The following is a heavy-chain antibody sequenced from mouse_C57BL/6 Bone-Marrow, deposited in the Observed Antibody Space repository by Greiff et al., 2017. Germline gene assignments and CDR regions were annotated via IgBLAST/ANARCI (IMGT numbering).Heavy chain of an antibody. D-gene: IGHD2-4*01. CDR2: FNPNNGTT. Sequence: EVKLLESGPELVKPGASVKISCKASGYSFTDYNMNWVKQSNGKSLEWIGVFNPNNGTTSYNQKFKGKATLTVDQSSSTAYMQLNSLTSEDSAVYYCARGYDYDYAMDYWGQGTSVTVSS. V-gene: IGHV1-39*01. CDR1: GYSFTDYN. CDR3: ARGYDYDYAMDY. J-gene: IGHJ4*01.